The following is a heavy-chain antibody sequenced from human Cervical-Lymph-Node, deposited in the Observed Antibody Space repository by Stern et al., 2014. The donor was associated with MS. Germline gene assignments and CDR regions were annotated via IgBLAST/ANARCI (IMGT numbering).Heavy chain of an antibody. Sequence: QITLKESGPALVKPTQTLTLTCTFSGFSLSTRGMCVSWIRQPPGKALEWLTRIDWDDDKYYSTSLKTRLTISKDTSKHQVVLTMTNMDPVDTATYYCARGWTGSYYFDYWGQGTLVTVSS. D-gene: IGHD2-15*01. CDR3: ARGWTGSYYFDY. J-gene: IGHJ4*02. CDR1: GFSLSTRGMC. V-gene: IGHV2-70*15. CDR2: IDWDDDK.